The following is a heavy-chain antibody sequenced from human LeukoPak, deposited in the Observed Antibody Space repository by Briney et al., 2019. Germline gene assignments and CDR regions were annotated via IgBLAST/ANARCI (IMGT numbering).Heavy chain of an antibody. Sequence: SETLSLTCTVSGDSISSYYWSWIRQPAGKGLEWIGRIYSSGSTNYNPSLKNRVTMSVDTSKNQFSPKLSSVTAADTAVYYCARAYPLYYYDGMDVWSQGTTVTVSS. CDR1: GDSISSYY. CDR3: ARAYPLYYYDGMDV. CDR2: IYSSGST. V-gene: IGHV4-4*07. J-gene: IGHJ6*02.